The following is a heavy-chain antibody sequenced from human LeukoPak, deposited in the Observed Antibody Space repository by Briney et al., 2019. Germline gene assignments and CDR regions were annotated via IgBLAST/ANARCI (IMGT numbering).Heavy chain of an antibody. V-gene: IGHV4-59*08. CDR1: GGSISSYY. D-gene: IGHD6-19*01. CDR3: ARHGSSGWYWY. Sequence: SSETLSLTCTVSGGSISSYYWSWIRQPPGKGLEWIGYIYYSGSTNYNPSLKSRVTISVDTSKNQFSLKLSSVTAADTAVYYCARHGSSGWYWYWGQGTLVTVSS. CDR2: IYYSGST. J-gene: IGHJ4*02.